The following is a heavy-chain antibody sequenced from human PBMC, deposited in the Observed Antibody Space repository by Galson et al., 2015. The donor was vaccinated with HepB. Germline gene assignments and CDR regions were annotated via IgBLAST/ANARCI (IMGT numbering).Heavy chain of an antibody. V-gene: IGHV3-30*06. CDR2: ISHDGNKT. CDR1: GFSFNNFV. CDR3: AAVGGMNFRPLDH. D-gene: IGHD3-10*01. J-gene: IGHJ4*02. Sequence: SLRLSCAVSGFSFNNFVIHWVRQAPGTGLEWVALISHDGNKTYFADSVKGRLAFSRDSSKNTVHLQMNSLRIEDTALYYCAAVGGMNFRPLDHWGQGTLVIVAS.